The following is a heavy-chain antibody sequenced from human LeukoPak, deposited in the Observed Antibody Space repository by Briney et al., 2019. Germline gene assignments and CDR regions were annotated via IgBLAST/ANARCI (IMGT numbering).Heavy chain of an antibody. Sequence: GESLKISCKGSGYSFTNYWISWVHQMPGKGLEWMGRIDPSDSYTNYSPSLQGHVTISADKSISTAYLQWSSLKASDTAMYYCARGYGSPSSPSGDYWGQGTLVTASS. CDR2: IDPSDSYT. CDR3: ARGYGSPSSPSGDY. D-gene: IGHD2-2*01. CDR1: GYSFTNYW. V-gene: IGHV5-10-1*01. J-gene: IGHJ4*02.